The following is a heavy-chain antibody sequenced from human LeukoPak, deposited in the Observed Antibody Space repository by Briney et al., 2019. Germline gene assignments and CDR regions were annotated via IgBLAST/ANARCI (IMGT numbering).Heavy chain of an antibody. CDR2: ISAYNGNT. Sequence: ASVKVSCKASGYTFTSYGISWVRQAPGQGLEWMGWISAYNGNTNYAQKLQGRVTMTTDTSTSTAYMELRSLRSDDTAVYYCARDPPYYYGSGGGDYWGQGTLVTVSS. CDR1: GYTFTSYG. CDR3: ARDPPYYYGSGGGDY. J-gene: IGHJ4*02. D-gene: IGHD3-10*01. V-gene: IGHV1-18*01.